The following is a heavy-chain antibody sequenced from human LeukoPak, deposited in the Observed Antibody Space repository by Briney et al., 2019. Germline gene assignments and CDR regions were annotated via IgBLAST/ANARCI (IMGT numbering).Heavy chain of an antibody. V-gene: IGHV6-1*01. CDR1: GDSVSSNSAA. CDR2: TYYRSKWYN. Sequence: SQTLSLTCAISGDSVSSNSAAWNWIRQSPSRGLEWLGRTYYRSKWYNDYAVSVKSRITINPDTSKNQFSLQLNSVTPEDTAVYYCARGRLRYFDWLPDYYYYMDVWGKGTTVTVS. D-gene: IGHD3-9*01. J-gene: IGHJ6*03. CDR3: ARGRLRYFDWLPDYYYYMDV.